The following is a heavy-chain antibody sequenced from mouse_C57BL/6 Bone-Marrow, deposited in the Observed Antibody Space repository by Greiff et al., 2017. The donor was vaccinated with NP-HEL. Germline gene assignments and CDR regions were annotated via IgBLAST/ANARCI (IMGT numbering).Heavy chain of an antibody. CDR3: ARRGYDGWFAY. D-gene: IGHD2-2*01. CDR1: GYTFTSYW. Sequence: QVQLQQPGAELVKPGASVKLSCKASGYTFTSYWMHWVKQRPGQGLEWIGLIHPNSGSTNYNEKFKSKATLTVDKSSSTAYMQLSSLTSADSAVYYCARRGYDGWFAYWGQGTLVTVSA. J-gene: IGHJ3*01. V-gene: IGHV1-64*01. CDR2: IHPNSGST.